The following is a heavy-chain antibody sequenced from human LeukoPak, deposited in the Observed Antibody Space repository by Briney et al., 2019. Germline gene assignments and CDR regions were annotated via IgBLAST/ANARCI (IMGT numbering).Heavy chain of an antibody. D-gene: IGHD5-12*01. CDR1: GLVFGKYA. CDR2: ISDDSSFT. Sequence: GGSLRLSCAASGLVFGKYAMAWVRQAPGKGLECVSIISDDSSFTYYLDTVKGRSTIFRDNSKNTLYLHMNSLKAEDTAVYYCAKGRCSGPGCDSFDYWGQGTLVTVSS. V-gene: IGHV3-23*01. CDR3: AKGRCSGPGCDSFDY. J-gene: IGHJ4*02.